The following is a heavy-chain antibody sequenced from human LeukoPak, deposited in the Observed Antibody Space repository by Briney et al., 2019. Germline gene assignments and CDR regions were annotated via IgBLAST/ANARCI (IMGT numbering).Heavy chain of an antibody. CDR1: GGSISSGGYY. CDR3: ARSSQGNWFDP. V-gene: IGHV4-31*03. Sequence: SETLSLTCTVSGGSISSGGYYWSWIRQHPGKGLEWIGYIYYSGSTYYNPSLKSRVTISVDTSKNQFSLKLSSVTAADTAVYYCARSSQGNWFDPRGQGTLVTVSS. J-gene: IGHJ5*02. CDR2: IYYSGST.